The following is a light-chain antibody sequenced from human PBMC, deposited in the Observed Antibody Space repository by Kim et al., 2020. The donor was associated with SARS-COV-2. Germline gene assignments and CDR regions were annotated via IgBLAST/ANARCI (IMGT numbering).Light chain of an antibody. CDR3: QQYNSPLYT. V-gene: IGKV1-5*03. CDR2: KSS. CDR1: ENIGSW. Sequence: SVSVVARVTITCRASENIGSWLAWYQQRPGEAPTLLIYKSSILHSGVPSRFSGSGSGTLFTLTISGLQPDDFATYYCQQYNSPLYTFGQGTILEI. J-gene: IGKJ2*01.